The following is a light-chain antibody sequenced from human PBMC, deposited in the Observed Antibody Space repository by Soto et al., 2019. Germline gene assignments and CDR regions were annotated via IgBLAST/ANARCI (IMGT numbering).Light chain of an antibody. CDR3: SSYAGSNLNYV. J-gene: IGLJ1*01. CDR2: EVS. V-gene: IGLV2-8*01. CDR1: SSDVGGYNY. Sequence: QSALTQPPSASGSPGQSVTISCTGTSSDVGGYNYVSWYQQHPGKAPKLMIYEVSKRPSGVPDRFSGSKSGNTASLTVSGLQAEDEADYYCSSYAGSNLNYVFGTGTKVTVL.